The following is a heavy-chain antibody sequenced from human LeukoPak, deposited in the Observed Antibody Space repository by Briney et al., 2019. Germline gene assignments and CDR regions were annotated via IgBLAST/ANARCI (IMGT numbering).Heavy chain of an antibody. Sequence: GGSLRLPCAASGFTFSSYSMNWVRQAPGKGLEWVSSISSSSSYIYYADSVKGRFTISRDNAKNSPYLQMNSLRAEDTAVYYCAREPTTENWFDPWGQGTLVTVSS. CDR1: GFTFSSYS. CDR2: ISSSSSYI. V-gene: IGHV3-21*01. D-gene: IGHD4-11*01. CDR3: AREPTTENWFDP. J-gene: IGHJ5*02.